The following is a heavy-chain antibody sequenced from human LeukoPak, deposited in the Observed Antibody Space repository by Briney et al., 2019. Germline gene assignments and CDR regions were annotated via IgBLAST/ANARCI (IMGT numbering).Heavy chain of an antibody. D-gene: IGHD6-13*01. CDR2: IYHSGST. J-gene: IGHJ5*02. CDR3: ARIYSSSWFLNWFDP. V-gene: IGHV4-38-2*02. CDR1: GYSISSGYF. Sequence: PSETLSLTCTVSGYSISSGYFWGWIRQPPGKGLECIGTIYHSGSTYYNPSLKSRVTISVDTSKNQFSLKLNSVTAADTALYYCARIYSSSWFLNWFDPWGQGTLVTVSS.